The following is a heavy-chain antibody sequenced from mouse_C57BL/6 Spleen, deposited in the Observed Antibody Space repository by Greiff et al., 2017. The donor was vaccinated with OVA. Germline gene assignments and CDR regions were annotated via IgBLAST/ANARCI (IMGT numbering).Heavy chain of an antibody. D-gene: IGHD1-1*01. Sequence: VQLQQPGAELVMPGASVKLSCKASGYTFTSYWMHWVKQRPGQGLEWIGEIDPSDSYTNYNQKFKGKSTLTVDKSSSTAYMQLSSLTSEDSAVYYCARTYYGSSWDYWGQGTTLTVSS. CDR2: IDPSDSYT. J-gene: IGHJ2*01. CDR1: GYTFTSYW. CDR3: ARTYYGSSWDY. V-gene: IGHV1-69*01.